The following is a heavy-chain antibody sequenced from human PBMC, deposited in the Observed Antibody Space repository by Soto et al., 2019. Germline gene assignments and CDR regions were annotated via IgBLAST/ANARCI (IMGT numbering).Heavy chain of an antibody. D-gene: IGHD3-10*01. CDR3: ARAMVRGVIKYNWFDH. Sequence: XETLSLTCTVAGCSIRSYYWSWIRQPPGKGLDWIGYIYYSGSTNYNPSLKSRVTISVDTSKNQFSLKLSSVTAADTAVYYCARAMVRGVIKYNWFDHWGQGTLVTVSS. CDR2: IYYSGST. J-gene: IGHJ5*02. V-gene: IGHV4-59*01. CDR1: GCSIRSYY.